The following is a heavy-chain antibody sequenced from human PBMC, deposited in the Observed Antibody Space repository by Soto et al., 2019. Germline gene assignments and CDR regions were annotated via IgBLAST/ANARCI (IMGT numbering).Heavy chain of an antibody. CDR3: AKDWARGITMIRDI. CDR2: ISYDGSNK. V-gene: IGHV3-30*04. D-gene: IGHD3-22*01. CDR1: GFTFSSYA. J-gene: IGHJ3*02. Sequence: PGGSLRLSCAASGFTFSSYAMHWVRQAPGKGLEWVAVISYDGSNKYYADSVKGRFTISRDNSKNTLYLQMNSLRAEDTAVYYCAKDWARGITMIRDIWGQGTMVTVS.